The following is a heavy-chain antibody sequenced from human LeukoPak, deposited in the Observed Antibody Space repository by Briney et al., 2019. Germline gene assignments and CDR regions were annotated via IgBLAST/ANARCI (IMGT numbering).Heavy chain of an antibody. Sequence: SETLSLTCTVSGASISSYYWSWIRQSPGKGLEWIGYIYNSGSTNYNPSLKSRVNIAVDTSKNQFSLKLTSVTAADTAVYYCARSEKVATATGWFDPWGQGTLVTVSS. CDR1: GASISSYY. D-gene: IGHD5-12*01. V-gene: IGHV4-59*01. CDR3: ARSEKVATATGWFDP. J-gene: IGHJ5*02. CDR2: IYNSGST.